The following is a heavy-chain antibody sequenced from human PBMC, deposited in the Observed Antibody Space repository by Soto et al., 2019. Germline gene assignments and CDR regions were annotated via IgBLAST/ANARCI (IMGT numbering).Heavy chain of an antibody. V-gene: IGHV3-23*01. D-gene: IGHD1-26*01. J-gene: IGHJ6*02. CDR3: AKEVASTDSYYGADV. Sequence: EVQLLESGGGLVQPGGSLRLSCAASGFTFSSYAMSWVRQAPGKGLEWVSGISGSGGSTFYGDSVKGRFIISRDKSKNTMYLQMNSLRAEDTAVYYCAKEVASTDSYYGADVWGQGTTVTVSS. CDR2: ISGSGGST. CDR1: GFTFSSYA.